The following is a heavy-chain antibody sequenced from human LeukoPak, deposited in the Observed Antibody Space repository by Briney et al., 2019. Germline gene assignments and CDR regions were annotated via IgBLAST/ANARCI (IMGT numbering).Heavy chain of an antibody. CDR2: IYYSGST. V-gene: IGHV4-30-4*01. J-gene: IGHJ4*02. CDR3: AGRSSCLDY. CDR1: GGSISSGDYY. D-gene: IGHD6-13*01. Sequence: SETLSLTCTVSGGSISSGDYYWSWIRQPPGKGLEWIGYIYYSGSTYYNPSLKSRVTISVDTPKIQFSLKLSSVTAADTAVYDWAGRSSCLDYWGQGTLVTVSS.